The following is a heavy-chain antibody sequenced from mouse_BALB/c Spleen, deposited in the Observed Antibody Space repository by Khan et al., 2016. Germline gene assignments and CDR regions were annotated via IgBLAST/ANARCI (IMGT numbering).Heavy chain of an antibody. CDR2: IYPGDGDT. D-gene: IGHD1-1*01. CDR1: GYTFTSYW. J-gene: IGHJ2*01. CDR3: ATGGTTVVAPVDY. Sequence: QVQLKQSGAELARPGASVKLSCKASGYTFTSYWMQWVKQRPGQGLEWIGAIYPGDGDTRYTQKFKGKATLTADKSSSTAYMQLSSLASEDSAVYYCATGGTTVVAPVDYWGQGTTLTVSS. V-gene: IGHV1-87*01.